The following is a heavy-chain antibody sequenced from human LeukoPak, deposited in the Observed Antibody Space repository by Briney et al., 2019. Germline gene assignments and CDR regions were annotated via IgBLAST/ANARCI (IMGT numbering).Heavy chain of an antibody. Sequence: GGSLRLSCAASGFTFNNHAMAWVRQAPGKGLEWVSRISGDGDATKYADSVKGRFTISRDNSKNTLSLQMNSLRAEDTAVYYCAKVDGITGTSYYYYYMDVWGKGTTVTVSS. CDR3: AKVDGITGTSYYYYYMDV. D-gene: IGHD1-7*01. V-gene: IGHV3-23*01. CDR1: GFTFNNHA. CDR2: ISGDGDAT. J-gene: IGHJ6*03.